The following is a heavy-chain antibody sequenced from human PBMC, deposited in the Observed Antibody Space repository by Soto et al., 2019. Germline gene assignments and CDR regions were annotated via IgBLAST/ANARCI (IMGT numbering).Heavy chain of an antibody. CDR2: FDPEDGET. CDR3: ATSPGYKLGATYFDY. Sequence: VASVKVSCKVSGYTLTELSMHWVRQAPGKGLEWMGGFDPEDGETIYAQKFQGRVTMTEDTSTDTAYMELSSLRSEDTAVYYCATSPGYKLGATYFDYWGQGTLVTVSS. V-gene: IGHV1-24*01. D-gene: IGHD1-26*01. CDR1: GYTLTELS. J-gene: IGHJ4*02.